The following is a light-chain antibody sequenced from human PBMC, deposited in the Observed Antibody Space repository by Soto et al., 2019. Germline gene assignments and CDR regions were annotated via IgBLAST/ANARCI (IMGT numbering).Light chain of an antibody. Sequence: DIQMTQSPSTLSASVGDRVTITCRASQSISSWLAWYQQKPGKAPNRLIYQASSLESGVPSRFKGSGSGTEFTLTISARQPDDFETYYCQQYNSYPMYTFGQGTKLEIK. CDR3: QQYNSYPMYT. J-gene: IGKJ2*01. V-gene: IGKV1-5*03. CDR2: QAS. CDR1: QSISSW.